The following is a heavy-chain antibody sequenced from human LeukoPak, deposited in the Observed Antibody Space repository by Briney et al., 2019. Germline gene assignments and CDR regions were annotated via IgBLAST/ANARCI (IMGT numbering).Heavy chain of an antibody. CDR3: ARGEMATVYFDY. J-gene: IGHJ4*02. CDR1: GFTFSSYS. Sequence: PGGSLRLSCAASGFTFSSYSMNWVRQAPGKGLEWVSSISSSSSYIYYADSVKGRFTISRDNDKNSLYLQMNSLRAEYTAVYYCARGEMATVYFDYWGQGTLVTVSS. D-gene: IGHD4-4*01. V-gene: IGHV3-21*01. CDR2: ISSSSSYI.